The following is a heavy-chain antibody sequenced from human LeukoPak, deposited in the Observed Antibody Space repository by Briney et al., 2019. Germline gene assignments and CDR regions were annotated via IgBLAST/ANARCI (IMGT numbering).Heavy chain of an antibody. Sequence: GGSLRLSCAASGFTFSSYWMSWVRQAPGRGLEWVANIKQDGSEKYYVDSVKGRFTISRDNAKNSLYLQMNSLRAEDTAVYYCARDSCYYDSSEDAFDIWGQGTMVTVSS. CDR2: IKQDGSEK. CDR3: ARDSCYYDSSEDAFDI. CDR1: GFTFSSYW. V-gene: IGHV3-7*01. D-gene: IGHD3-22*01. J-gene: IGHJ3*02.